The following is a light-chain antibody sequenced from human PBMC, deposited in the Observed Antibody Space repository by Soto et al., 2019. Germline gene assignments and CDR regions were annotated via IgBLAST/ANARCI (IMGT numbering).Light chain of an antibody. CDR1: QSVSSY. CDR3: QQRSNWPPWT. Sequence: EIVLTQSPATLSLSPGERATLSCRASQSVSSYLAWYQQKPGQAPRLLIYDASNRATGIPARLSGSGSGTDFTLTISSLEPEEFAVYYCQQRSNWPPWTFGQGTKVDIK. CDR2: DAS. J-gene: IGKJ1*01. V-gene: IGKV3-11*01.